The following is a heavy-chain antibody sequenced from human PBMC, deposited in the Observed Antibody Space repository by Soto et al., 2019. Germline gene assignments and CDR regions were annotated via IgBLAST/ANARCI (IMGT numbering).Heavy chain of an antibody. Sequence: PGGSLRLSCAASGFTFSDYYMSWIRQAPGKGLEWVSYISSSGSTIYYADSVKGRFTISRDNAKNSPYLQMNSLRAEDTAVYYCARCPLLRFLEWPYGMDVWGQGTTVTVSS. CDR2: ISSSGSTI. D-gene: IGHD3-3*01. J-gene: IGHJ6*02. V-gene: IGHV3-11*01. CDR3: ARCPLLRFLEWPYGMDV. CDR1: GFTFSDYY.